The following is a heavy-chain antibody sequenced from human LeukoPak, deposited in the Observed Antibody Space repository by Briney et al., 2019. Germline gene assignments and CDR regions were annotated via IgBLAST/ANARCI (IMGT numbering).Heavy chain of an antibody. V-gene: IGHV4-59*01. D-gene: IGHD3-22*01. J-gene: IGHJ4*02. CDR3: AGGPRYYDSSAYYRFDY. CDR1: GDSISDYY. CDR2: IYYSGSS. Sequence: PSETLSLTCSVSGDSISDYYWSWIRQTPGKGLEWIGYIYYSGSSNYNPSLKSRVTISVDTSKNQFSLKLSSVTAADTAVYYCAGGPRYYDSSAYYRFDYWGQGTLVTVSS.